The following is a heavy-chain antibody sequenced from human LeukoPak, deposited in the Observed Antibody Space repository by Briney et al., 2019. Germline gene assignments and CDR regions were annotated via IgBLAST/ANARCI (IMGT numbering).Heavy chain of an antibody. D-gene: IGHD2-21*02. CDR3: AKDVVVVTLYYFDY. J-gene: IGHJ4*02. Sequence: PGGSLRLSCAGSGFTYRTYAMSWVRQAPGKGLEWVSTLSGSGAITYYADSVKGRFTISRDNSKNTLELQMNSLRADDTAIYYCAKDVVVVTLYYFDYWGQGTLVTVSS. CDR1: GFTYRTYA. CDR2: LSGSGAIT. V-gene: IGHV3-23*01.